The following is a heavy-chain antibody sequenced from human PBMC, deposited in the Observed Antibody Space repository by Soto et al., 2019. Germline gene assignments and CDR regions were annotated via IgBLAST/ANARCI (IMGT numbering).Heavy chain of an antibody. CDR1: GSTFSRYD. Sequence: GGSLRLSCAASGSTFSRYDMHWVRQFPGKGLEWVAVISYDGSNKYYADSVKGRFTISRDNSKNTLYLQMNSLRVEDTAVHYCARDPSKVVPGGSAWLAAFDIWGQGTMVTVS. V-gene: IGHV3-30-3*01. D-gene: IGHD2-2*01. CDR3: ARDPSKVVPGGSAWLAAFDI. J-gene: IGHJ3*02. CDR2: ISYDGSNK.